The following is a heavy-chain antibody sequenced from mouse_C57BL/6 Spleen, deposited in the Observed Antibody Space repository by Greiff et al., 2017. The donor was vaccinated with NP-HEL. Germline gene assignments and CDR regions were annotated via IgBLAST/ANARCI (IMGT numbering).Heavy chain of an antibody. Sequence: VQLQQSGAELVRPGTSVKVSCKASGYAFTNYLIEWVKQRPGQGLEWIGVINPGSGGTNYNEKFKGKVTLTADKSSSTAYMQLSSLTSEDSAVYFCARDYYGDYLGQGTTLTVSS. J-gene: IGHJ2*01. CDR2: INPGSGGT. D-gene: IGHD1-1*01. V-gene: IGHV1-54*01. CDR1: GYAFTNYL. CDR3: ARDYYGDY.